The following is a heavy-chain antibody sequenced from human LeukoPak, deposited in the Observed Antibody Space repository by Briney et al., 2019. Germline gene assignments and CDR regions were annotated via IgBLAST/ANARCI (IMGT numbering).Heavy chain of an antibody. J-gene: IGHJ4*02. V-gene: IGHV4-34*01. CDR1: GGSFSGYY. D-gene: IGHD3-3*01. CDR3: ARVRVRITIFGVVIDCQFDY. CDR2: INHSGST. Sequence: KPSETLSLTCAVYGGSFSGYYWSWIRQPPGKGLEWIGEINHSGSTNYNPSLKSRVTISVDTSKNQFSLKLSSVTAADTAVYYCARVRVRITIFGVVIDCQFDYWGQGTLVTVSS.